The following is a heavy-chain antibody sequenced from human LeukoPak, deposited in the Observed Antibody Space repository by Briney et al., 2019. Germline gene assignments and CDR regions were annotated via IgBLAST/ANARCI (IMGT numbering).Heavy chain of an antibody. CDR2: ISTYNGNT. J-gene: IGHJ4*02. V-gene: IGHV1-18*01. D-gene: IGHD5-12*01. CDR3: ARGRGSTSRY. Sequence: ASVKVSCKASGYTFTSYGITWVRQAPGQGLEWMGWISTYNGNTNYAQNLQGRVTMTTDTSTGTADMELRSLRSDDTAVYYCARGRGSTSRYWGQGTLVTVSS. CDR1: GYTFTSYG.